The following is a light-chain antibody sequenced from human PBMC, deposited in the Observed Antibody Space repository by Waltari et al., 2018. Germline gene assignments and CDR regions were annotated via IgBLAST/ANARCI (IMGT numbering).Light chain of an antibody. J-gene: IGLJ3*02. CDR1: SSAVGSYNL. CDR3: CSYAGSAISV. CDR2: DVN. V-gene: IGLV2-23*02. Sequence: QSALTQTATVSGSPGQSITISCTGTSSAVGSYNLVSWYQQHPGKAPTLIIYDVNKRPSGVSNRFSGSKSGNTASLTISGLQAADEADYYCCSYAGSAISVFGGGTRLTVL.